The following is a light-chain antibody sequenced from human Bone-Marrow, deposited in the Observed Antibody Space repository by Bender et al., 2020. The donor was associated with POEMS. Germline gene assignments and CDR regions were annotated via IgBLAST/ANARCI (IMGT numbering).Light chain of an antibody. CDR3: ISYAGSNNVL. V-gene: IGLV2-14*03. CDR2: DVT. J-gene: IGLJ1*01. CDR1: SSDIGLYNY. Sequence: QSALTQPASVSGSPGQSITISCTGTSSDIGLYNYVSWYQQHPGKAPKLIIYDVTDRPSGVSNRFSGSKSGNTASLTVSGLQADDEADYYCISYAGSNNVLFGTGTKLTVL.